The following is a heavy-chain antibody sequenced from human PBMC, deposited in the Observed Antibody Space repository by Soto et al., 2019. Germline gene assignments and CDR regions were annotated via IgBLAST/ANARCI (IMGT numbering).Heavy chain of an antibody. CDR1: GFTFSSHW. D-gene: IGHD6-6*01. J-gene: IGHJ4*02. CDR2: IKSDGSST. CDR3: ARDRPEILNPTDHPMFDY. Sequence: PGGSLRRSCAASGFTFSSHWMHWVRQVPGKGLVWVSRIKSDGSSTAYADSVKGRFTISRDNAKNTLYLQMKSLRVEDTAIYYCARDRPEILNPTDHPMFDYWGQGTLVTVSS. V-gene: IGHV3-74*01.